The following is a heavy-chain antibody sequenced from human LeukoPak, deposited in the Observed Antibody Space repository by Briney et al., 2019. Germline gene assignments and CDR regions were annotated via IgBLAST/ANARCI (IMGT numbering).Heavy chain of an antibody. V-gene: IGHV1-2*02. D-gene: IGHD4/OR15-4a*01. Sequence: ASVKVSCKASGYTFTGYYMHWVRQAPGQGLEWMGWINPNSGGTNYAQKFQGRVTMTEDTSTDTAYMEVSSLRPEDTAVYYCATDRAKQHYDAFDIWGQGTMVTVSS. J-gene: IGHJ3*02. CDR3: ATDRAKQHYDAFDI. CDR2: INPNSGGT. CDR1: GYTFTGYY.